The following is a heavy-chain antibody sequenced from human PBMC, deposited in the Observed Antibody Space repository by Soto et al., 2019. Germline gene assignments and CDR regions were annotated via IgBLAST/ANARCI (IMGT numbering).Heavy chain of an antibody. D-gene: IGHD3-22*01. CDR2: INPNSGGT. CDR3: ARDQPVVVNGAFDI. V-gene: IGHV1-2*02. J-gene: IGHJ3*02. Sequence: ASVQVSCKASGYTFTVYYMHWVRQAPGQGLEWMGWINPNSGGTNYAQKFQGRVTMTRDTSISTAYMELSRLRSDDTAVYYCARDQPVVVNGAFDIWGQGTMVTVS. CDR1: GYTFTVYY.